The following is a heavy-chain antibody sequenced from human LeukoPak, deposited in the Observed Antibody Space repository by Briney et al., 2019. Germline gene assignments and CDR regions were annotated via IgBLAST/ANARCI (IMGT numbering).Heavy chain of an antibody. CDR3: ARDHDAFDI. CDR1: GGSISGYY. J-gene: IGHJ3*02. CDR2: IYYSGST. V-gene: IGHV4-59*13. Sequence: KPSETLSLTCTVSGGSISGYYWSWIRQPPGKGLEWIGYIYYSGSTNYNPSLKSRVTISVDTSKSQFSLKLNSVTAADTAVYYCARDHDAFDIWGQGTMVTVSS.